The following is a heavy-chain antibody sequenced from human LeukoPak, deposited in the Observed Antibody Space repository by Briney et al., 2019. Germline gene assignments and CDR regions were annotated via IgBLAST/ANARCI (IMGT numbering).Heavy chain of an antibody. V-gene: IGHV3-23*01. CDR3: AKDIELFVS. J-gene: IGHJ4*02. D-gene: IGHD1-26*01. Sequence: GGSLRLSCAASGFTFRNFAMSWVRQAPGKGLEWVSGLSHGGTRTFYAASVKGRFTISRDDSNSTLFLQMDSLSVEDTATYYCAKDIELFVSWGQGTLVIVSS. CDR2: LSHGGTRT. CDR1: GFTFRNFA.